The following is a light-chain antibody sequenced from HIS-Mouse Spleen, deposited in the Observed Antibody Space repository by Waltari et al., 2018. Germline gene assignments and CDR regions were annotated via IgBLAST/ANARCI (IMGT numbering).Light chain of an antibody. V-gene: IGLV2-23*01. J-gene: IGLJ2*01. CDR2: EGS. Sequence: QSALTKPASVSGSPGPSITIPCTGTSSDVGRSNLVPWYQQHPGKAPKLMIYEGSKRPSGVSNRFSGSKSGNTASLTISGLQAEDEADYYCCSYAGSSTLVFGGGTKLTVL. CDR3: CSYAGSSTLV. CDR1: SSDVGRSNL.